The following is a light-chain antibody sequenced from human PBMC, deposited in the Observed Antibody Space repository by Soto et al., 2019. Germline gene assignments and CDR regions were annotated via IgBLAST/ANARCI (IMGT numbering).Light chain of an antibody. Sequence: EIVLTQSPGTLSLSPGETATLSCRASQTVNSDYLAWFQQRPGQAPRLLIFATYSRATGIQDRFSGSGSGTDFTLTIRRLEPEDFAVYYCKQYGSSTWTFGQGTKVDIK. J-gene: IGKJ1*01. V-gene: IGKV3-20*01. CDR1: QTVNSDY. CDR3: KQYGSSTWT. CDR2: ATY.